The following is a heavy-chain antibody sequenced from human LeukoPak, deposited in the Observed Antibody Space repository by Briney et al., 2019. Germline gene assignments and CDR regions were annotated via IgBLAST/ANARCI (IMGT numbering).Heavy chain of an antibody. V-gene: IGHV3-30-3*01. CDR3: AREGYYGSGSPPSLYFDY. J-gene: IGHJ4*02. CDR2: TSSDLNVK. Sequence: GGSLGLSCAASGFTFRNYVIHWVRQAPGKGLEWVAVTSSDLNVKLYADSVKGRFTISRDNSRSTLYLQMNSLRPEDTAIYYCAREGYYGSGSPPSLYFDYWGQGTLVTVSS. D-gene: IGHD3-10*01. CDR1: GFTFRNYV.